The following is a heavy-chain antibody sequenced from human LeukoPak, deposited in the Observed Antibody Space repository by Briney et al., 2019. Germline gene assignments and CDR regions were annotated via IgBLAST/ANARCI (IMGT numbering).Heavy chain of an antibody. V-gene: IGHV1-18*01. CDR2: ISAYNGNT. J-gene: IGHJ3*02. CDR1: GYTFTSYG. D-gene: IGHD3-22*01. CDR3: ASGLVGITMPADAFDI. Sequence: GASVKVSCKASGYTFTSYGISWVRQAPGQGLEWMGWISAYNGNTNYAQKLQGRVTMTTDTSTSTAYMELRSLRSDDTAVYYCASGLVGITMPADAFDIWGQGTMVTVSS.